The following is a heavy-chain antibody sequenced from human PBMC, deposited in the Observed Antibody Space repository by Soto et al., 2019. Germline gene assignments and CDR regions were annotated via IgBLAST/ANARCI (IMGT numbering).Heavy chain of an antibody. CDR2: IIPSYDRT. Sequence: QVLLLQSGSEVKKAGSSVKVSCKASGDAFKSYAIHWVRQAPGQGLEYMGRIIPSYDRTKYAQKFQGRLTLTADMYTSTVYMELSSLRSEDTAVYYCARDPTNDYGDDTFDYWGQGTKVFVSS. D-gene: IGHD4-17*01. J-gene: IGHJ4*02. CDR3: ARDPTNDYGDDTFDY. V-gene: IGHV1-69*06. CDR1: GDAFKSYA.